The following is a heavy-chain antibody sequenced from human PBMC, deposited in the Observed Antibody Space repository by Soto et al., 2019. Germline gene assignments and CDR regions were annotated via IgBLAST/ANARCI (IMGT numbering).Heavy chain of an antibody. D-gene: IGHD6-19*01. Sequence: EVQLVESGGGLVQPGGSLRLSCAASGFTSSNYWVHWVRQAPGKGLMWVSRINSDGTTINYADSVEGRFTISRDNAKNTLFLQMNSLRVEDTAVYYCARAGWYRFDYWGQGTLVTVSS. CDR3: ARAGWYRFDY. CDR1: GFTSSNYW. V-gene: IGHV3-74*01. CDR2: INSDGTTI. J-gene: IGHJ4*02.